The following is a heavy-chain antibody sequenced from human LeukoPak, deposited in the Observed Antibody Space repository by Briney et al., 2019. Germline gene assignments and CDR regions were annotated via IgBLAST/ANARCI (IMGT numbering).Heavy chain of an antibody. CDR2: INPNSGGT. Sequence: GASVKVSCKASGYTFTGYYMHWVRQAPGQGLEWMAWINPNSGGTNYAQKFQGRVTMTRDTSISTAYMELSRLRSDDTAVYYRARDREPYSSSWYYFDYWGQGTLVTVSS. CDR3: ARDREPYSSSWYYFDY. V-gene: IGHV1-2*02. D-gene: IGHD6-13*01. J-gene: IGHJ4*02. CDR1: GYTFTGYY.